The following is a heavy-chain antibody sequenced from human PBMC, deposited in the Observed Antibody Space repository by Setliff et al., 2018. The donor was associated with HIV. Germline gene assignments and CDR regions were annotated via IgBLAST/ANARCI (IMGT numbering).Heavy chain of an antibody. CDR2: INPDSRGT. V-gene: IGHV1-2*06. CDR3: ARGVKGIATTGKYYFDY. J-gene: IGHJ4*02. Sequence: ASVKVSCKTSGYAFTDYSIHWVRQAPGQGLEWVGRINPDSRGTNYAPTFQGRVTMTRDTSVSTAYMELSRLKSDDTAVFYCARGVKGIATTGKYYFDYWGQGTLVTVSS. CDR1: GYAFTDYS. D-gene: IGHD6-13*01.